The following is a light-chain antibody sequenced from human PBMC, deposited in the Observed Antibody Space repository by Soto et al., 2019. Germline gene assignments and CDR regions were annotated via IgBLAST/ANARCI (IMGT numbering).Light chain of an antibody. CDR2: GAS. CDR3: QQYGTSPYT. Sequence: EIVLTQSPGTLSLSPGERATLSCRASQSVRNSYLAWYQQKPGQAPRLLIYGASGRATGTPDRFSGSGSGTDFTLTISRLEPEDFAVYYCQQYGTSPYTFGQGTKLEIK. V-gene: IGKV3-20*01. J-gene: IGKJ2*01. CDR1: QSVRNSY.